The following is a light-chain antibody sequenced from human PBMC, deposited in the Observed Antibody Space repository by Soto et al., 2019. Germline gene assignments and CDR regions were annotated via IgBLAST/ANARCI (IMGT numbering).Light chain of an antibody. J-gene: IGLJ1*01. V-gene: IGLV1-44*01. CDR1: SSNIGNNS. Sequence: QAVVTQPPSASGTPGQRVTISCSGSSSNIGNNSVNWYWQLPGTAPKLLIYTNDHRPSGVPDRFSGSKSGTSASLAISGLQSEDEADYYCAVWDDSLNAYVFGTGTKLTVL. CDR3: AVWDDSLNAYV. CDR2: TND.